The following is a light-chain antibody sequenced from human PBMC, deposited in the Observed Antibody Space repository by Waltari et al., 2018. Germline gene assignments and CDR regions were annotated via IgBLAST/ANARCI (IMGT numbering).Light chain of an antibody. Sequence: QSALTQPRSVSGSPGQSVTISCTGTSSDVGGYNYVSWYQQHPDKAPKLIIYDINKRASGVPDRVSGSKSGNTASLTISGLQAEDEADYYCCSYVGSNIYWVFGGGTKLTVL. CDR2: DIN. J-gene: IGLJ3*02. CDR3: CSYVGSNIYWV. V-gene: IGLV2-11*01. CDR1: SSDVGGYNY.